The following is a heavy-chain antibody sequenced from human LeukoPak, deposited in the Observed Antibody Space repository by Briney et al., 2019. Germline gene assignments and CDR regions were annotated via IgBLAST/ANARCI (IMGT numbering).Heavy chain of an antibody. CDR3: ARAEGYGGELDS. V-gene: IGHV3-30*13. Sequence: GGSLRLSCAASGFTFRNYGMSWVRQAPGKGLEWVAVIPYDGSNKYYADSVKGRFTISRENSKNRLYLQMNSLRAEDTAVYYCARAEGYGGELDSWGQGTLVTVSS. CDR1: GFTFRNYG. D-gene: IGHD4-23*01. CDR2: IPYDGSNK. J-gene: IGHJ4*02.